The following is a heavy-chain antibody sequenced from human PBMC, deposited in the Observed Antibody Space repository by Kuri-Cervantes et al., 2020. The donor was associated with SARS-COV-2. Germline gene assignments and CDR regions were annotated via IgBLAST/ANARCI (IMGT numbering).Heavy chain of an antibody. CDR3: AKPLGYSGYDPPDY. CDR1: GFTSSSYG. V-gene: IGHV3-30*18. Sequence: GESLKISCAASGFTSSSYGMHWVRQAPGKGLEWVAVISYDGSNKYYADSVKGRFTISRDNSKNTLYLQMNSLRAEDTAVYYCAKPLGYSGYDPPDYWGQGTLVTVSS. J-gene: IGHJ4*02. CDR2: ISYDGSNK. D-gene: IGHD5-12*01.